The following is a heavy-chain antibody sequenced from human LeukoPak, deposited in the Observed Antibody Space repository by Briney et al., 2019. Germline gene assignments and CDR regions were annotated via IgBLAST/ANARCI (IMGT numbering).Heavy chain of an antibody. J-gene: IGHJ6*02. CDR1: GYTFTSYD. V-gene: IGHV1-8*02. CDR3: ARLYGSGSLFPLYGMDV. D-gene: IGHD3-10*01. CDR2: MNPNSGNT. Sequence: ASVKVSCKASGYTFTSYDINWVRQATGQGLEWMGWMNPNSGNTGYAQKFQGRVTMTRNTSISTAYMELSSLRSEDTAVYYCARLYGSGSLFPLYGMDVWGQGTTVTVSS.